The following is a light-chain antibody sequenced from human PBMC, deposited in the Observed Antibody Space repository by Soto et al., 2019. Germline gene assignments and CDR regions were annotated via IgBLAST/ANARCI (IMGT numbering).Light chain of an antibody. CDR1: SSDVGGYNY. J-gene: IGLJ1*01. CDR2: DVS. Sequence: QSVLTQPRSVSGTPGQSVTISCTGTSSDVGGYNYASWYQQDPGKVPKLMIYDVSKRPSGVPDRFSGSKSGNTASLTISGLQAEDEADYYCCSYAGRSYVFGTGTKVTVL. CDR3: CSYAGRSYV. V-gene: IGLV2-11*01.